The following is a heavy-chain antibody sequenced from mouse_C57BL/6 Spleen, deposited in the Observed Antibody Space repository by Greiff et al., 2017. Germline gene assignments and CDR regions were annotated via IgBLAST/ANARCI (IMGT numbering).Heavy chain of an antibody. CDR2: IDPSDSYT. D-gene: IGHD1-1*01. V-gene: IGHV1-69*01. CDR3: VYYYGSSHWYFDV. CDR1: GYTFTSYW. J-gene: IGHJ1*03. Sequence: VQLQQPGAELVMPGASVKLSCKASGYTFTSYWMHWVKQRPGQGLEWIGEIDPSDSYTNYNQKFKGKSTLTVDKSSSTAYMQLSSLTSEDSAVYYCVYYYGSSHWYFDVWGTGTTVTVSS.